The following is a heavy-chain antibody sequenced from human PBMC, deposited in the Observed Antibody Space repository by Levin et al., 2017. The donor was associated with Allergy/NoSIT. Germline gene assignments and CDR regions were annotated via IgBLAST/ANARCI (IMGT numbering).Heavy chain of an antibody. V-gene: IGHV3-23*01. Sequence: SCAASGFTFSSYAMSWVRQAPGKGLEWVSAISGSGGSTYYADSVKGRFTISRDNSKNTLYLQMNSLRAEDTAVYYCAVETMVRGVIPDNWFDPWGQGTLVTVSS. J-gene: IGHJ5*02. CDR1: GFTFSSYA. D-gene: IGHD3-10*01. CDR2: ISGSGGST. CDR3: AVETMVRGVIPDNWFDP.